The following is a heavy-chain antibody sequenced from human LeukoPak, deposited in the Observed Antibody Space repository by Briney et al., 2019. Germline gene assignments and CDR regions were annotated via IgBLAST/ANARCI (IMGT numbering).Heavy chain of an antibody. CDR2: IYYSGST. CDR3: ARGFDSKSTYFDY. V-gene: IGHV4-59*01. Sequence: SETLSLTCTVSGGTITNYYWNWIRQPPGKGLEWIGYIYYSGSTNYNPSLKSRVTISVDTSKNQFSLRLTSVSAADTAVYYCARGFDSKSTYFDYWGQGTLLTVSS. CDR1: GGTITNYY. D-gene: IGHD5-12*01. J-gene: IGHJ4*02.